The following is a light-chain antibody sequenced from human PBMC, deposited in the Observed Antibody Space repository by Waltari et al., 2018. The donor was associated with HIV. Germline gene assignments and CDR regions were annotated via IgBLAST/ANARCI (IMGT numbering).Light chain of an antibody. CDR1: SSNIGADYD. V-gene: IGLV1-40*01. CDR3: QSYDRSLSASVV. CDR2: GNK. Sequence: QSVLTQPPSVSGAPGQRVTISCTGGSSNIGADYDVHWYQQIPGTAPKLLISGNKNRPSGVPDRFSASKSRASASLAITGLQAEDEADYFCQSYDRSLSASVVFGGGTKLTVL. J-gene: IGLJ2*01.